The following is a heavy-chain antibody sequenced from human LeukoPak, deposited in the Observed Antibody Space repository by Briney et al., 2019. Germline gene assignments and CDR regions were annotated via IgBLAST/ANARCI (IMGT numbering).Heavy chain of an antibody. J-gene: IGHJ2*01. CDR3: AATYYYDSSGYSYWYFDL. Sequence: GGSLRLSCPASGFTFSRYAMNWVRQAPGKGLEWVSYISSSGSTIYYADSVKGRFTISRDNAKNSLYLQMNSLRAEDTAVYYCAATYYYDSSGYSYWYFDLWGRGTLVTVSS. D-gene: IGHD3-22*01. CDR1: GFTFSRYA. CDR2: ISSSGSTI. V-gene: IGHV3-48*03.